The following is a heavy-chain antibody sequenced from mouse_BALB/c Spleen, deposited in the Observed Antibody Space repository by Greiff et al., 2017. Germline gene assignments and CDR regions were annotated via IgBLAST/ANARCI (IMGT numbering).Heavy chain of an antibody. CDR2: ISSGGSYT. J-gene: IGHJ4*01. CDR1: GFTFSSYA. Sequence: EVQLVESGGGLVKPGGSLKLSCAASGFTFSSYAMSWVRQSPEKRLEWVAEISSGGSYTYYPDTVTGRFTISRDNAKNTLYLEMSSLRSEDTAMYYCARGLPGAMDYWGQGTSVTVSS. CDR3: ARGLPGAMDY. V-gene: IGHV5-9-4*01.